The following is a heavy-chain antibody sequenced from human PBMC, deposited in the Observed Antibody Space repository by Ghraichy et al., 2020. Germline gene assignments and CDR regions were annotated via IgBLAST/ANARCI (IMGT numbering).Heavy chain of an antibody. CDR2: INHSGST. V-gene: IGHV4-34*01. J-gene: IGHJ5*02. CDR1: GGSFSGYY. Sequence: SQTLSLTCAVYGGSFSGYYWSWIRQPPGKGLEWIGEINHSGSTNYNPSLKSRVTISVDTSKNQFSLKLSSVTAADTAVYYCARGSRGYSYGQRGNWFDPWGQGTLVTVSS. D-gene: IGHD5-18*01. CDR3: ARGSRGYSYGQRGNWFDP.